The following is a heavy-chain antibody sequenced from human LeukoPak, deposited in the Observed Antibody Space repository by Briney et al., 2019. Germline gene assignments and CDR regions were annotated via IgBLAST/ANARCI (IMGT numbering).Heavy chain of an antibody. Sequence: PSETLSLTCTVSGGSISSYYWSWIRQPPGKGLEWLGYIYYSGSTNYNPSLKSRVTISVDTSKNQFSLKLSSVTAADTAVYYCARAKVTMVRGVTEFDYWGQGTLVTVSS. CDR2: IYYSGST. CDR1: GGSISSYY. V-gene: IGHV4-59*01. CDR3: ARAKVTMVRGVTEFDY. J-gene: IGHJ4*02. D-gene: IGHD3-10*01.